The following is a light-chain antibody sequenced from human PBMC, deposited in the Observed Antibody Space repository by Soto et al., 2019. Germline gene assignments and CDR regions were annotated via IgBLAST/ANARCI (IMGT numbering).Light chain of an antibody. J-gene: IGKJ1*01. CDR1: QTIIND. V-gene: IGKV3-15*01. CDR3: QQYKNWPPWT. CDR2: GAS. Sequence: EIVMTQSPATLSVSPGERATVSCRASQTIINDLAWYQQKPGQAPRLLIYGASTRATGIPARFSGSGSGTEFTLTISSLQSEDFAVYYCQQYKNWPPWTFGQGTRVEIK.